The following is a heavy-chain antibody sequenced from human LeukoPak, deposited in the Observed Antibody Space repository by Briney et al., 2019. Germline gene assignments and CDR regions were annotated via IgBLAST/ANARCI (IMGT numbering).Heavy chain of an antibody. D-gene: IGHD3-10*02. J-gene: IGHJ4*02. CDR1: GFTFSSYG. V-gene: IGHV3-30*18. CDR2: ISYDGSNK. CDR3: AKMFSSVDY. Sequence: GGSLRLFCAASGFTFSSYGMHWVRQAPGKGLEWVAVISYDGSNKYYADSVKGRFTISRDNSKNTLYLQMNSLRAEDTAIYYCAKMFSSVDYWGQGTLVTVSS.